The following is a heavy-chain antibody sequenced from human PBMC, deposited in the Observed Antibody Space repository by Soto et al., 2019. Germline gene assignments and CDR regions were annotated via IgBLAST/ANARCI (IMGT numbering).Heavy chain of an antibody. CDR2: INHLGSI. V-gene: IGHV4-34*01. CDR1: GGSLGYYF. Sequence: PSATLSPTCVASGGSLGYYFWCWIRQPPGVALEWIGEINHLGSINYNPSLKSRVTMSVDTSKNQFSLTLNSVTAADTATYYCARGGISHWAYFYYMDVWDRGTTVTVSS. J-gene: IGHJ6*03. CDR3: ARGGISHWAYFYYMDV. D-gene: IGHD2-21*01.